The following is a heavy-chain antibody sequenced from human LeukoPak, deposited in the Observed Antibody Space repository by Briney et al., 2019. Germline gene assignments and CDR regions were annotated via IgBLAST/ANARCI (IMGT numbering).Heavy chain of an antibody. Sequence: PGGSLRLSCAASGFIFRSYVMSWVRQAPGKGLEWVSTISSTGGSTFHADSVKGRFTISRDNSKNTLYLQMNSLRADDTAVYYCAKGDSGYGYFDYWGQGTLVTVSS. CDR3: AKGDSGYGYFDY. CDR2: ISSTGGST. V-gene: IGHV3-23*01. J-gene: IGHJ4*02. CDR1: GFIFRSYV. D-gene: IGHD5-12*01.